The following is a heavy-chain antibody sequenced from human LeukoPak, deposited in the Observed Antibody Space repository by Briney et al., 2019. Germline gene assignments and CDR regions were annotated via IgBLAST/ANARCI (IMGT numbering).Heavy chain of an antibody. CDR2: INHSGST. V-gene: IGHV4-34*01. CDR1: GGSFSGYY. J-gene: IGHJ5*02. D-gene: IGHD3-22*01. CDR3: ARDSSGYYGS. Sequence: PSETLSLTCAVYGGSFSGYYWSWIRQPPGKGLEWIGEINHSGSTNYNPSLKSRVTISVDTSENQFSLKLSSVTAADTAVYYCARDSSGYYGSWGQGTLVTVSS.